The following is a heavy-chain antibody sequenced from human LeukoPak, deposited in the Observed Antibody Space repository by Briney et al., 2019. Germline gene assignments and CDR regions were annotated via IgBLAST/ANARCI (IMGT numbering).Heavy chain of an antibody. J-gene: IGHJ4*02. CDR2: ISGSGGSE. V-gene: IGHV3-23*01. Sequence: QPGGSLRLSCAASGITFSSYAMTWVRQAPGKGLEWVAAISGSGGSEYYADSVKGRFTISRDNSKNTLYVQMNSLRAEDTAVYYCARGGIQVSGIDEFDYWGQGTLVTVSS. D-gene: IGHD6-19*01. CDR1: GITFSSYA. CDR3: ARGGIQVSGIDEFDY.